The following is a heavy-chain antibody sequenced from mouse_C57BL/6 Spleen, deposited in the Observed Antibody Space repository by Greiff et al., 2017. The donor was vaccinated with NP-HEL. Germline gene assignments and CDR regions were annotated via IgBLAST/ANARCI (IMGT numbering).Heavy chain of an antibody. CDR1: GYTFTSYW. J-gene: IGHJ1*03. CDR3: ARYSYYGSSYLRYFDV. CDR2: IHPNSGST. D-gene: IGHD1-1*01. V-gene: IGHV1-64*01. Sequence: VQLQQPGAELVKPGASVKLSCKASGYTFTSYWMHWVKQRPGQGLEWIGMIHPNSGSTNYNEKFKSKATLTVDKSSSTAYMQLSSLTSEDSAVYYCARYSYYGSSYLRYFDVWGTGTTVTVSS.